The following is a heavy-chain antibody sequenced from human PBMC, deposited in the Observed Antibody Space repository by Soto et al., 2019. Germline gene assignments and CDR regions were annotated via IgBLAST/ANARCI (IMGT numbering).Heavy chain of an antibody. Sequence: ASVKVSCKVSGYTLTELSMHWVRQAPGKGLEWMGGFDPEDGETIYAQKFQGRVTMTEDTSTDTAYMELSSLRSEDTAVYYCATDFSEYSSGSDAFDIWGQGTMVTVSS. CDR1: GYTLTELS. D-gene: IGHD6-19*01. V-gene: IGHV1-24*01. CDR3: ATDFSEYSSGSDAFDI. CDR2: FDPEDGET. J-gene: IGHJ3*02.